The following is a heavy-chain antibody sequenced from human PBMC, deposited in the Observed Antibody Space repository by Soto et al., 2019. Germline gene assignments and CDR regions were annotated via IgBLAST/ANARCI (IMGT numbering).Heavy chain of an antibody. CDR1: GGSISSGDYY. CDR3: ASLVVTPHNWFDP. V-gene: IGHV4-30-4*01. J-gene: IGHJ5*02. D-gene: IGHD2-21*02. CDR2: IYYSGST. Sequence: SETLSLTCTVSGGSISSGDYYWSWIRQPPGKGLEWIGYIYYSGSTYYNPSLKSRVTISVDTSKNQFSLKLSSVTAADTAVYYCASLVVTPHNWFDPWGQGTLVTVSS.